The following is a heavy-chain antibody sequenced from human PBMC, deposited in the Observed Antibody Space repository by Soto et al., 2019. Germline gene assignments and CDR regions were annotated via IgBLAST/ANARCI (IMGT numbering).Heavy chain of an antibody. J-gene: IGHJ4*02. Sequence: EVQLVESGGGLVQPGGSLRLACAASGFTFSRFRMYWVRQAPGKGLVWVSHINGDGSSTTYADSVKGRFTISRDNAKNTLYLQMSSLRAEDTAVYYCAKGGDYGSVHYFGQGTLVTVSS. D-gene: IGHD3-10*01. V-gene: IGHV3-74*01. CDR2: INGDGSST. CDR3: AKGGDYGSVHY. CDR1: GFTFSRFR.